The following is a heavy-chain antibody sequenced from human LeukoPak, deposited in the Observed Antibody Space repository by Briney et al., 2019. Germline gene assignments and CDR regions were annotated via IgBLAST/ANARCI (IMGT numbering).Heavy chain of an antibody. D-gene: IGHD1-26*01. J-gene: IGHJ4*02. V-gene: IGHV1-18*01. CDR3: ARVAWLSSGSYCC. CDR2: ISVYNDNT. CDR1: GYIFTTYG. Sequence: ASVKVSCKASGYIFTTYGITWVRQAPGQGLEWMGWISVYNDNTYYSQKLQGRVTMTTDTSTSTAYMELRSLRSDDTAVYYCARVAWLSSGSYCCWGQGTLVTVSS.